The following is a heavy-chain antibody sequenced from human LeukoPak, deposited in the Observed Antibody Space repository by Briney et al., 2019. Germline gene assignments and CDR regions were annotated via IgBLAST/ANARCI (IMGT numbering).Heavy chain of an antibody. CDR3: ARDRGPDLYGARTNDAFDI. D-gene: IGHD4-17*01. Sequence: PSETLSLTCTVSGGSISSYYWSWIRQPPGKGLEWIGYIYYSGSTNYNPSLKSRVTISVDTSKNQFSLKLSSVTAADTAVYYCARDRGPDLYGARTNDAFDIWGQGTMVAVSS. J-gene: IGHJ3*02. CDR2: IYYSGST. V-gene: IGHV4-59*01. CDR1: GGSISSYY.